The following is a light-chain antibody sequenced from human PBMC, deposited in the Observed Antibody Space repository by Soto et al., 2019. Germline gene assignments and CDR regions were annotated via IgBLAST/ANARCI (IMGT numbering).Light chain of an antibody. J-gene: IGKJ5*01. CDR1: QSIKNL. CDR3: QQYDNWPIT. V-gene: IGKV3-15*01. CDR2: GTS. Sequence: THSPSTLSVSPEEGAPLSCMASQSIKNLLAWYQQRPGQSPRLLFYGTSTRATGVPARFSGSGSGTEFTLAISSLQSEDFAVYYCQQYDNWPITFGQGTRLEI.